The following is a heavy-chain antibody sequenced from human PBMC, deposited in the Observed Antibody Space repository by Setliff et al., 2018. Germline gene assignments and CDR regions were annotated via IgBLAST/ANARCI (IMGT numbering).Heavy chain of an antibody. CDR1: GGSISSGSYY. CDR3: ARTDDSSGYYYG. V-gene: IGHV4-61*09. CDR2: IYTSGST. Sequence: SETLSLTCTVSGGSISSGSYYWSWIRQPAGKGLGWIGHIYTSGSTNYNPSLKSRVTISVDTSKNQFSLKLSSVTAADTAVYYCARTDDSSGYYYGWGQGTLVTVSS. J-gene: IGHJ4*02. D-gene: IGHD3-22*01.